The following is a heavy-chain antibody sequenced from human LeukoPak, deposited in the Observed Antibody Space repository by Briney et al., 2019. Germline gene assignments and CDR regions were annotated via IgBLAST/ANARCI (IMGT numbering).Heavy chain of an antibody. D-gene: IGHD1-26*01. CDR3: AIGIVGAPNGYFDY. Sequence: SVKVSCKASGGTFSSYAISWVRQAPGQGLEWMGGIIPIFGTANYAQKFQGRVTITADKSTSTAYMELSSLRSEDTAVYYCAIGIVGAPNGYFDYWGQGTLVTVSS. V-gene: IGHV1-69*06. CDR1: GGTFSSYA. J-gene: IGHJ4*02. CDR2: IIPIFGTA.